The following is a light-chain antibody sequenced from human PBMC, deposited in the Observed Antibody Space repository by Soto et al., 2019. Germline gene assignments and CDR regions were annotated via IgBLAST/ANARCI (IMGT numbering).Light chain of an antibody. Sequence: DIVLTQSPATLSLSPGERATLSCGASQSVGSYLAWYQQKPGQAPRLLIYDASNRATGIPPRFSGSGSGTDFTLTISSLEPEDFAIYYCQQRSNGPPLTFGGGTKVEIK. CDR3: QQRSNGPPLT. CDR2: DAS. J-gene: IGKJ4*01. V-gene: IGKV3-11*01. CDR1: QSVGSY.